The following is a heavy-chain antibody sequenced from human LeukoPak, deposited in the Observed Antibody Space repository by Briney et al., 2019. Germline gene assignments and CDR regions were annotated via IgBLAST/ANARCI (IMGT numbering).Heavy chain of an antibody. Sequence: ASVKVSCKASGYTFTSYDINWVRQATGQGLEWVGWMNPNSGNTGYAQKFQGGVTITRNTSISTAYMELSSLRSEDTAVYYCARGGYYDFWSGETNWFDPWGQGTLVTVSS. CDR3: ARGGYYDFWSGETNWFDP. V-gene: IGHV1-8*03. CDR2: MNPNSGNT. D-gene: IGHD3-3*01. J-gene: IGHJ5*02. CDR1: GYTFTSYD.